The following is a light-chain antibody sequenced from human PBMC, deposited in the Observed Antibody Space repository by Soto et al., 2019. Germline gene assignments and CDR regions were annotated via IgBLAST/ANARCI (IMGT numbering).Light chain of an antibody. CDR2: KAS. Sequence: DIQMTQSPSTMSASVGDRVTITCRASQSISSWLAWYQQKTGKAPKLLIYKASSLESGVPSRFSGSGSGTEFTLTISSLQPDDFATYYCQQYNSYPRPFGQGTKVELK. V-gene: IGKV1-5*03. J-gene: IGKJ1*01. CDR3: QQYNSYPRP. CDR1: QSISSW.